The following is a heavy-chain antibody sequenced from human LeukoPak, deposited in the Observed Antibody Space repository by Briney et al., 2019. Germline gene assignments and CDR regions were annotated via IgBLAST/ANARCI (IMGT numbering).Heavy chain of an antibody. CDR1: GFTFSSYS. D-gene: IGHD3-10*01. CDR3: ARGSSGGRPYYFDY. V-gene: IGHV3-23*01. Sequence: PGGSLRLSCAASGFTFSSYSMNWVRQAPGKGLEWLSAINDAGDFTWYADSDKGRFTISRDNSRNTLSLQMNSLRAEDTTVYYCARGSSGGRPYYFDYWGQGILVSVAS. CDR2: INDAGDFT. J-gene: IGHJ4*02.